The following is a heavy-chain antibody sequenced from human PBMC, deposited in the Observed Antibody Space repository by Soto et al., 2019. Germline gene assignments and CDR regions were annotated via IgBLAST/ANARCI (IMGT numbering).Heavy chain of an antibody. D-gene: IGHD3-3*01. Sequence: PSETLSLTCTVSGGSISSGGYYWSWIRQHPGKGLEWIGYIYYSGSTYYNPSLKSRVTISVDTSKNQFSLKLSSVTAADTAVYYCARLLTNYDFWSGPSYYFDYWGQGTLVTVSS. CDR1: GGSISSGGYY. V-gene: IGHV4-31*03. J-gene: IGHJ4*02. CDR2: IYYSGST. CDR3: ARLLTNYDFWSGPSYYFDY.